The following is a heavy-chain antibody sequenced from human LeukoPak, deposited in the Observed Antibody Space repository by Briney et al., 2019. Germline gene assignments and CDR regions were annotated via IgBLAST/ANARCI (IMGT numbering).Heavy chain of an antibody. Sequence: SETLSLTCPVSGASISSYYWSWIRQSPGKGLEWIGHIYSSGSTNYNPSLKSRVTISIDTSKNQFSLKLSSVTAADTALYYCARNYDNSGYTAFGYWGRGTLVTVSS. CDR3: ARNYDNSGYTAFGY. CDR2: IYSSGST. J-gene: IGHJ4*02. D-gene: IGHD3-22*01. CDR1: GASISSYY. V-gene: IGHV4-59*01.